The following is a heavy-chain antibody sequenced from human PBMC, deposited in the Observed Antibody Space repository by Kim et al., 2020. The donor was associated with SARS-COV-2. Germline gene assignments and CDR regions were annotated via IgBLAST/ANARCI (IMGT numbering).Heavy chain of an antibody. Sequence: GGSLRLSCTASEFTFSSYSMNWVRQAPGKGLEWVASISGSSNYIYYAESVKGRFTISRDNAKNSLFLQISSLRVEDTGIYYCARDDRGYCNGSACYPGHWGQGTLVTVSS. CDR2: ISGSSNYI. J-gene: IGHJ4*02. D-gene: IGHD2-15*01. CDR3: ARDDRGYCNGSACYPGH. CDR1: EFTFSSYS. V-gene: IGHV3-21*03.